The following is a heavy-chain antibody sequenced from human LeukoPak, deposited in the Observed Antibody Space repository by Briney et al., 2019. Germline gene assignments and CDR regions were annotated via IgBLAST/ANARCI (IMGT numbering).Heavy chain of an antibody. CDR3: AGDRSSWLDY. Sequence: GGSLRLSCAASGFTFSSYSMTWVRQAPGKGLEWVSSISSSSSYIYYADSVKGRFTISRDNAKNSLYLQMNSLRAEDTAVYYCAGDRSSWLDYWGQGTLVTVSS. J-gene: IGHJ4*02. V-gene: IGHV3-21*01. CDR1: GFTFSSYS. CDR2: ISSSSSYI. D-gene: IGHD6-13*01.